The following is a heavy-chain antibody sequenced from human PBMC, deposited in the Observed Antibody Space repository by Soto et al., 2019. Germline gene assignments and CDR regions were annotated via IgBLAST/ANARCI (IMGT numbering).Heavy chain of an antibody. Sequence: QVQLQQSGPGLVKPSQTLSLTCAISGDSVSSTSASWNWIRPSPSRGLEWLGRTYYRSKWTNDYAVSLKSRITINPDTSKNQFSLQLRSVTPEDTAMYYCVRGYSSSFDYWGQGTLVTVSS. D-gene: IGHD6-6*01. J-gene: IGHJ4*02. CDR3: VRGYSSSFDY. V-gene: IGHV6-1*01. CDR1: GDSVSSTSAS. CDR2: TYYRSKWTN.